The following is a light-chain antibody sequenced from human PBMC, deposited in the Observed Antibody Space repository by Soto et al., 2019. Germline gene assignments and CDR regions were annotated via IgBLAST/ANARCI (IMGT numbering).Light chain of an antibody. CDR2: DNN. Sequence: QSVLTQPPSVSAAPGQKVTISCSGSNSNIGNNYVSWYQQLPGTAPKLLIYDNNKRPSGIPDRFSGSKSATSATLGITGLQTGDEADYYCGTWDSGLSAGGVFGGGTKVTVL. V-gene: IGLV1-51*01. J-gene: IGLJ2*01. CDR3: GTWDSGLSAGGV. CDR1: NSNIGNNY.